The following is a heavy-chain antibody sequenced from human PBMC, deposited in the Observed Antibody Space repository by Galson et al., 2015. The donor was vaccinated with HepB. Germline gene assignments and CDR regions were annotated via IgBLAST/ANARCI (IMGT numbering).Heavy chain of an antibody. J-gene: IGHJ3*02. D-gene: IGHD6-19*01. Sequence: SLRLSCAASGFTFSSYWMSWVRQAPGKGLEWVANIKQDGSEKYYVDSVKGRFTISRDNAKNSLYLQMNSLRAEDTAVYYCARATVRLIIAVAEDAFDIWGQGTMVTVSS. V-gene: IGHV3-7*01. CDR2: IKQDGSEK. CDR3: ARATVRLIIAVAEDAFDI. CDR1: GFTFSSYW.